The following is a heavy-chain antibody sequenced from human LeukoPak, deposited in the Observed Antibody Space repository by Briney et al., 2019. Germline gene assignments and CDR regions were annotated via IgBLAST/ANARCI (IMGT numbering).Heavy chain of an antibody. CDR3: ARTLPAAPTDFDY. Sequence: SETLSLTCTVSGGSISSSSYYWGWIRQAPGKGLEWIGSIYYSGSTYYNPSLKSRVTISVDTSKNQFSLKLSSVTAADTAVYYCARTLPAAPTDFDYWGQGTLVTVSS. CDR1: GGSISSSSYY. CDR2: IYYSGST. D-gene: IGHD2-2*01. V-gene: IGHV4-39*07. J-gene: IGHJ4*02.